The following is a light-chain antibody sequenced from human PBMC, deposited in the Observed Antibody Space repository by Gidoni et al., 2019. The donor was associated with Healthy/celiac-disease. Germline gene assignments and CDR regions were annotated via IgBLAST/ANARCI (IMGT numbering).Light chain of an antibody. CDR1: QSISSY. CDR3: QQSYSTPLT. J-gene: IGKJ4*01. V-gene: IGKV1-39*01. CDR2: AAS. Sequence: DIQMTQSPSSLSASVGDRVTITCRASQSISSYLNWYQQKPGKAPKRLIYAASSLQIGVPSRFSGSGSGTDFTLTISSLQPEDFATYYCQQSYSTPLTFXGXTKVEIK.